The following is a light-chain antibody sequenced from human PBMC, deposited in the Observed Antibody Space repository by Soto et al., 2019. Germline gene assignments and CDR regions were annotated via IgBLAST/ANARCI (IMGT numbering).Light chain of an antibody. CDR2: AAS. J-gene: IGKJ1*01. CDR3: QQSYSTPPT. Sequence: DIQMNQSPYSLSASVGDRVTITCRASQSISSYLNWYKQKPGKTPKLLIYAASSWQSGVPSRFSGSGSGTDFTLTSSSLQPEDFSTYYRQQSYSTPPTFGHGTKVEIK. V-gene: IGKV1-39*01. CDR1: QSISSY.